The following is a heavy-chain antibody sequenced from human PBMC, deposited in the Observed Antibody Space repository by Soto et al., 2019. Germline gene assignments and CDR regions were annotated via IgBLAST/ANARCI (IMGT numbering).Heavy chain of an antibody. D-gene: IGHD2-15*01. CDR1: GGTFSNSG. J-gene: IGHJ4*02. V-gene: IGHV1-69*01. CDR3: AREGGTYSLDS. CDR2: IVPIFGTA. Sequence: QVQLVQSGAEVKKPGSSVKVSCKASGGTFSNSGISWVRQAPGQGLEWMGGIVPIFGTANYAQRFRSRATITADESTNTAYLDLSSLRSGDTAVYYCAREGGTYSLDSWGQGTLVTVSS.